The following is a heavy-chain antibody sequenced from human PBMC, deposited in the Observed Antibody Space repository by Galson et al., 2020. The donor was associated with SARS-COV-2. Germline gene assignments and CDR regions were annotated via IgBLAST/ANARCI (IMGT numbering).Heavy chain of an antibody. V-gene: IGHV2-5*02. D-gene: IGHD3-9*01. CDR1: GFSLTTGGVG. Sequence: KMSGPTLVKPTQTLTLTCTFSGFSLTTGGVGVAWIRQPPGKALEWLALVYWDDDKRYSPSLKSRLTITKDTSKNQVVLTMTNMDPVDTATYFCAHYRTYYDVLSTYYKISYSYWGQGTLVTVSS. CDR3: AHYRTYYDVLSTYYKISYSY. CDR2: VYWDDDK. J-gene: IGHJ4*02.